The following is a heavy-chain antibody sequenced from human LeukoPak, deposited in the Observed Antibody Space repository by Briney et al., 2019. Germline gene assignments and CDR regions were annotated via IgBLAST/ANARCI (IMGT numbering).Heavy chain of an antibody. CDR2: IYYSGTT. CDR1: GYSISSGYY. D-gene: IGHD1-26*01. V-gene: IGHV4-61*01. Sequence: PSETLSLTCGVSGYSISSGYYWSWIRQPPGKGLEWIGYIYYSGTTDYNPSLKNRVTISVDTSNNQFSLKVSSVTAADTAVYYCARSSGAYRSFDYWGQGTLVPVSS. CDR3: ARSSGAYRSFDY. J-gene: IGHJ4*02.